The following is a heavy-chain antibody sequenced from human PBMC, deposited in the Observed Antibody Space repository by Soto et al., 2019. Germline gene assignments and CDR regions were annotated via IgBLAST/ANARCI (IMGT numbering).Heavy chain of an antibody. CDR1: GGSISSGGYY. CDR3: ARVEDGSSWYYKNYAFDI. Sequence: SETLSLTCTVSGGSISSGGYYWSWIRQHPGKGLEWIGYIYYSGSTYYNPSLKSRVTISVDTSKNQFSLKLSSVTAADTAVYYCARVEDGSSWYYKNYAFDIWGQGTMVTVSS. CDR2: IYYSGST. J-gene: IGHJ3*02. D-gene: IGHD6-13*01. V-gene: IGHV4-31*03.